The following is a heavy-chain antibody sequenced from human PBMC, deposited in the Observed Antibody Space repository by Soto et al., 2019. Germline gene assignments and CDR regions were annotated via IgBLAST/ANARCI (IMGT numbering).Heavy chain of an antibody. CDR1: GYTLTELS. CDR3: ATLFPSGWYSFEPPYFDY. Sequence: QVQLVQSGAEVKKPGASVKVSCKVSGYTLTELSMHWVRQAPGKGLEWMGGFDPEDGETIYAQKFQGRVTMTEDTSTDTAYMELSSLRSEDTAVYYCATLFPSGWYSFEPPYFDYWGQGTLVTVSS. D-gene: IGHD6-19*01. V-gene: IGHV1-24*01. J-gene: IGHJ4*02. CDR2: FDPEDGET.